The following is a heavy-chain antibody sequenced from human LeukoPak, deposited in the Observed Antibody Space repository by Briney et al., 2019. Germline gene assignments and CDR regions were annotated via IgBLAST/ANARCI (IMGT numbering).Heavy chain of an antibody. J-gene: IGHJ4*02. CDR3: SRSFPFTVTTSYFDY. D-gene: IGHD4-11*01. V-gene: IGHV1-8*01. Sequence: ASVKVSCKASGYTFTSYDINWVRQAAGQGLEWMGWMNPNRGNTGYAQKFQGRVTITRNNSINNTYKGLSNLRSEDNAVFYCSRSFPFTVTTSYFDYWGQGTLVTVSS. CDR2: MNPNRGNT. CDR1: GYTFTSYD.